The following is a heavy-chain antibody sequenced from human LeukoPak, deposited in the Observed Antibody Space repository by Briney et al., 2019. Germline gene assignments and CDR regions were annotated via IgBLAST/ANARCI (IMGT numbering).Heavy chain of an antibody. CDR1: RYTLASFD. CDR2: MNPNNGNT. J-gene: IGHJ6*02. Sequence: ASVRVSCKASRYTLASFDIDWVRQAPGQGPEWMGWMNPNNGNTGYAQIFQGRVTMTRNASISTAYMELSRLRSGDTAVYYCARGTRLRLGESYSYNYVMDVWGQGTTVTVSS. CDR3: ARGTRLRLGESYSYNYVMDV. D-gene: IGHD3-16*01. V-gene: IGHV1-8*01.